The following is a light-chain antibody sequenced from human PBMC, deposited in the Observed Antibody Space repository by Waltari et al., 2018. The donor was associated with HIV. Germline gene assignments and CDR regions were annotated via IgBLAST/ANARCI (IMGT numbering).Light chain of an antibody. V-gene: IGKV3-15*01. CDR1: QSVSSN. CDR3: QQYNNWPPYMYT. J-gene: IGKJ2*01. CDR2: GAS. Sequence: EIVMTQSPATLSVSPGERATLSCRASQSVSSNLAWYQQKPGQAPRLLIYGASTRATGIPARFSGSGSGTEFTLTISSLQSEDFAVYYCQQYNNWPPYMYTFGQGTKLGIK.